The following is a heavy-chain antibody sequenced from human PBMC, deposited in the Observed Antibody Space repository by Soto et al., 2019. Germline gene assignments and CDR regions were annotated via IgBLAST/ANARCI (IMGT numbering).Heavy chain of an antibody. CDR1: GFSFSDYW. V-gene: IGHV3-74*03. CDR2: VKGDGNYI. D-gene: IGHD1-26*01. J-gene: IGHJ4*02. Sequence: PGGSLRLSCVASGFSFSDYWMHWVRQAPGKGLVWVSRVKGDGNYIKYADSVKGRFTISRDNAKHTLYLQLDSLRGEDTAVYFCARQGIPGATAFDFWGQGTLVTVS. CDR3: ARQGIPGATAFDF.